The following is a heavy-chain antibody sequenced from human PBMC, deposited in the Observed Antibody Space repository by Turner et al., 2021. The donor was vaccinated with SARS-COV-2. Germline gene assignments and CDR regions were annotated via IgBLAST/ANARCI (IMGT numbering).Heavy chain of an antibody. Sequence: QVQLVESGGGVVQPGWSLRLSCAASGFTFSSYCMQWVRQATGKGLEWVEVIWYDGSNKYYADSVKGRFTISRDNSKNTLYLQMNSLRAEDTAVYYCARDSDSSGLLPHFDYWGQGTLVTVSS. D-gene: IGHD3-22*01. CDR2: IWYDGSNK. CDR1: GFTFSSYC. J-gene: IGHJ4*02. CDR3: ARDSDSSGLLPHFDY. V-gene: IGHV3-33*01.